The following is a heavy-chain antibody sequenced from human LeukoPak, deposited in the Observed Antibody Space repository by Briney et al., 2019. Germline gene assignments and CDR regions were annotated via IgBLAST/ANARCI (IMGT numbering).Heavy chain of an antibody. CDR3: AKSGGYNDRYYFDC. J-gene: IGHJ4*02. V-gene: IGHV3-7*05. Sequence: PGGSLRLSCAASGFAFSSFWMAWVRQAPGKGLEWVANIKQDGSDEYYVDSVKGRFTISRDNAKNTLYLQMNSLRAEDTAVYYCAKSGGYNDRYYFDCRGQGTLVTVSS. CDR2: IKQDGSDE. CDR1: GFAFSSFW. D-gene: IGHD5-24*01.